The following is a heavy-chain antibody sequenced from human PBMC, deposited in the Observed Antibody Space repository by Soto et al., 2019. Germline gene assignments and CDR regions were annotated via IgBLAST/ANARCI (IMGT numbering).Heavy chain of an antibody. J-gene: IGHJ6*02. CDR3: ARDLGIGYSYGLYGMDV. D-gene: IGHD5-18*01. Sequence: SVKVSCKASGGTFSSYAISWVRQAPGQGLEWMGGIIPIFGTANYAQKFQGRVTITSDESTSTAYMELSSLRSEDTAVYYCARDLGIGYSYGLYGMDVWGQGTTVTVSS. CDR1: GGTFSSYA. V-gene: IGHV1-69*13. CDR2: IIPIFGTA.